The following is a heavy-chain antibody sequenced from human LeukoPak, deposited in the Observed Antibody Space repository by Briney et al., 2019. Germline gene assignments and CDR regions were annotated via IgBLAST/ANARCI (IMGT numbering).Heavy chain of an antibody. CDR1: GYSISSGYY. J-gene: IGHJ4*02. D-gene: IGHD3/OR15-3a*01. CDR3: ARHVKVGLVPHYFDY. Sequence: PSETLSLTCAVSGYSISSGYYWGWIRQPPGKGLEWIGSIYHSGSTYYNPSLKSRVTISVDTSKNQFSLKLSSVTAADTAVYYCARHVKVGLVPHYFDYWGQGTLVTVSS. CDR2: IYHSGST. V-gene: IGHV4-38-2*01.